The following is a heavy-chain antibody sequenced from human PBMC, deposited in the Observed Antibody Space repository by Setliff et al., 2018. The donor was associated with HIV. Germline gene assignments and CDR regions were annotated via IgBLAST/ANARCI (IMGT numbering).Heavy chain of an antibody. Sequence: PGGSLRLSCAASGFTFSSFVMTWVRQAPGKGLEWVSTISSDHNTYYPDSVKGRFTISRDNSKNTVYLQMNSLRAEDTAEYYCAKELAASGLGYFDSWGRGILVTVSS. CDR2: ISSDHNT. D-gene: IGHD3-22*01. J-gene: IGHJ4*02. CDR3: AKELAASGLGYFDS. CDR1: GFTFSSFV. V-gene: IGHV3-23*01.